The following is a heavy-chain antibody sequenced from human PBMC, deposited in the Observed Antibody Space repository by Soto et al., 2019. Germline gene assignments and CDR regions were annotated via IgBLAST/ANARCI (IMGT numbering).Heavy chain of an antibody. CDR2: IIPIFGTA. V-gene: IGHV1-69*13. Sequence: SVKVSCKASGGTFSSYAISWVRQAPGQGLEWMGGIIPIFGTANYAQKFQGRVTITADESTSTAYMELSSLRSEDTAVYYCARDSNYDILTGQHDAFDIWGQGTMVTVSS. CDR1: GGTFSSYA. CDR3: ARDSNYDILTGQHDAFDI. J-gene: IGHJ3*02. D-gene: IGHD3-9*01.